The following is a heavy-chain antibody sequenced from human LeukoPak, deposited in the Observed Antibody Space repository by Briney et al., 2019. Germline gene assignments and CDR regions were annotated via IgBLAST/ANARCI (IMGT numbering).Heavy chain of an antibody. J-gene: IGHJ6*02. D-gene: IGHD5-18*01. CDR2: INPSGGST. CDR1: GYTFTSDY. V-gene: IGHV1-46*01. Sequence: GASVKVSCKASGYTFTSDYMGWVRQAPGQGLEWRGIINPSGGSTSYAQKFQGRVPMTTDTPTSTVYMEMSSLRSEDTAVYYCARHKGGYSYGLGYYYGMDVWGQGTTVTVSS. CDR3: ARHKGGYSYGLGYYYGMDV.